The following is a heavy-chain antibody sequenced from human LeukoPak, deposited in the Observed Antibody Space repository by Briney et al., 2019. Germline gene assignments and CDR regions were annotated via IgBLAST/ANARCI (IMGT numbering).Heavy chain of an antibody. J-gene: IGHJ5*02. CDR2: ISAYNGNT. CDR1: GYTFTSYG. CDR3: ARVGYDSSGYYPNWFDP. V-gene: IGHV1-18*01. Sequence: ASVKVSCKASGYTFTSYGISWVRQAPGQGLEWMGWISAYNGNTNYAQRLQGRVTMTTGTSTSTAYMELRSLRSDDTAVYYCARVGYDSSGYYPNWFDPWGQGTLVTVSS. D-gene: IGHD3-22*01.